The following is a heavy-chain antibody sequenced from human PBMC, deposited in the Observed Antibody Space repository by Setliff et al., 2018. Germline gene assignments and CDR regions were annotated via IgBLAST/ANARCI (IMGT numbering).Heavy chain of an antibody. CDR1: GGSFNNYP. D-gene: IGHD3-10*01. Sequence: ASVKVSCKASGGSFNNYPISWVRQAPGHGLEWMGGIIPMFRTGKYAQRFQGRFTISRDNSRNTLYLQMSSLRTEDTAVYYCRLWFGELLRDYWGQGTLVTVSS. J-gene: IGHJ4*02. CDR3: RLWFGELLRDY. CDR2: IIPMFRTG. V-gene: IGHV1-69*05.